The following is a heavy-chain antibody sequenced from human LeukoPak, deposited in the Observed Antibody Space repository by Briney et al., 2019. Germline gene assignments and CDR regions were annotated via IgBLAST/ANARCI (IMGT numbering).Heavy chain of an antibody. V-gene: IGHV3-7*01. J-gene: IGHJ4*02. CDR3: ARWGYYGDYDGGMDY. Sequence: GGSLRLSCAASGFIFSSYWMSWVRQAPGKGLEWVSNIKQDGSEKYYVDSVKGRFTISRDNAKNSLYLQMNSLRAEDTAVYYCARWGYYGDYDGGMDYWGQGTLVTVSS. CDR2: IKQDGSEK. CDR1: GFIFSSYW. D-gene: IGHD4-17*01.